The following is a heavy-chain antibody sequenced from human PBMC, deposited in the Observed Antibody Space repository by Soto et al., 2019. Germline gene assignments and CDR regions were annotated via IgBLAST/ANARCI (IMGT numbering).Heavy chain of an antibody. CDR3: ARRSSGWYSNAFDI. CDR2: INPSGGST. J-gene: IGHJ3*02. D-gene: IGHD6-19*01. Sequence: XSVKVSCDASGYPFTSYYMHWVRQAPGQGLEWMGIINPSGGSTIYAQKFQGRVTMTRDTSTSTVYMELSSLRSEDTAVYYCARRSSGWYSNAFDIWGQGTMVTVSS. CDR1: GYPFTSYY. V-gene: IGHV1-46*01.